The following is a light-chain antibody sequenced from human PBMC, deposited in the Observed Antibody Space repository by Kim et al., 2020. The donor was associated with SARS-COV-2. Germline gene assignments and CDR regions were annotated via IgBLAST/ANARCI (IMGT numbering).Light chain of an antibody. V-gene: IGKV3-20*01. Sequence: SPGETATLSCRASQTIRNSYLAWYQQKPGQPPSLLIYGASTRATGVPDRFSGSGSGTDFTLTISRLEPEDFAVYYCQHYVRSLITFGQGTRLDIK. J-gene: IGKJ5*01. CDR3: QHYVRSLIT. CDR1: QTIRNSY. CDR2: GAS.